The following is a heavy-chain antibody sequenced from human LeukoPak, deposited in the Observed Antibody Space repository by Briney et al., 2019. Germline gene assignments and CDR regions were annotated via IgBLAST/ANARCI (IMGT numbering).Heavy chain of an antibody. J-gene: IGHJ5*02. CDR1: GFTFRNYW. D-gene: IGHD6-6*01. V-gene: IGHV3-7*05. CDR3: AKVIAARPA. CDR2: IKQDGSQK. Sequence: GGSLRLSCVTSGFTFRNYWMSWVRQAPGKGLQWVANIKQDGSQKYYVDSVKGRFTISRDNAKNSLFLQMDSLRVEDTAVYYCAKVIAARPAWGQGILVTVSS.